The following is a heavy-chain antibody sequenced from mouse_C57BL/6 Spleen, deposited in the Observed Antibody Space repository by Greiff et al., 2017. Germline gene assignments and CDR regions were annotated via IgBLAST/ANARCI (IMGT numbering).Heavy chain of an antibody. V-gene: IGHV3-6*01. J-gene: IGHJ3*01. CDR3: ASPIYDGYYTFAY. Sequence: EVKLMESGPGLVKPSQSLSLTCSVTGYSITRGYYWNWIRQFPGNKLEWMGYISYDGSNNYNPSLKNRISITRDTSKNQFFLKLNSVTTEDTATYYCASPIYDGYYTFAYWGQGTLVTVSA. D-gene: IGHD2-3*01. CDR1: GYSITRGYY. CDR2: ISYDGSN.